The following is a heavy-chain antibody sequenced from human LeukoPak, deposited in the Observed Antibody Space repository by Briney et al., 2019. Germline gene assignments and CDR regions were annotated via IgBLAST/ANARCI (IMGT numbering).Heavy chain of an antibody. D-gene: IGHD1-1*01. J-gene: IGHJ3*02. CDR2: FDPEDGET. V-gene: IGHV1-24*01. CDR1: GYTLTELS. Sequence: ASVKVSCKVSGYTLTELSMHWVRQAPGKGLEWMGGFDPEDGETIYAQKLQGRVTMTTDTSTSTAYMELRSLRSDDTAVYYCARASTGTTNAFDIWGQGTMVTVSS. CDR3: ARASTGTTNAFDI.